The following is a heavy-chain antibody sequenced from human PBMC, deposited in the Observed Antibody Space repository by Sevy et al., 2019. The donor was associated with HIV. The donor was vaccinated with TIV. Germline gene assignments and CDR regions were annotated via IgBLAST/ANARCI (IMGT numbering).Heavy chain of an antibody. J-gene: IGHJ3*02. CDR1: GFRFSSYA. CDR2: ISDSGDST. D-gene: IGHD3-9*01. V-gene: IGHV3-23*01. CDR3: AKGNYDILTGYRTGSAFDI. Sequence: GGSLRLSCAASGFRFSSYAMSWVRQAPGKGLEWVSVISDSGDSTYYADSVKGRFTISRDNSKNTLYQQMNSLRAEDTAVYYCAKGNYDILTGYRTGSAFDIWGQGTMVTVSS.